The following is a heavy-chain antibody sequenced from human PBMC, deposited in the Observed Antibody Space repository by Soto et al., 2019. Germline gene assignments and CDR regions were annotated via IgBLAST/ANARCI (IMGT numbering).Heavy chain of an antibody. J-gene: IGHJ6*03. CDR1: GVSISSSGHY. Sequence: QVQLQESGPGLVKPSQTLSLTCTVSGVSISSSGHYWNWVRQHPGKGLEWIGYIDSTENPYYNPSLKSLLGMSIDPSKNQFSLKLTSLSAADTAVYFCALGMFMDVWGKGTTVTVSS. D-gene: IGHD3-16*01. CDR2: IDSTENP. V-gene: IGHV4-31*01. CDR3: ALGMFMDV.